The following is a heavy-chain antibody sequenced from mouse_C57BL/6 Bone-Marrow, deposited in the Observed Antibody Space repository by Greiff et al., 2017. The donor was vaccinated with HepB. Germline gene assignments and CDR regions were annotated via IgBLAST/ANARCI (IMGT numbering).Heavy chain of an antibody. Sequence: QVQLKESGAELVRPGTSVKMSCKASGYTFTNYWIGWAKQRPGHGLEWIGDIYPGGGYTNYNEKFKGKATLTADKSSSTAYMQFSSLTSEDSAIYYCAVYYDYDVRFAYWGQGTLVTVSA. CDR3: AVYYDYDVRFAY. D-gene: IGHD2-4*01. CDR1: GYTFTNYW. V-gene: IGHV1-63*01. J-gene: IGHJ3*01. CDR2: IYPGGGYT.